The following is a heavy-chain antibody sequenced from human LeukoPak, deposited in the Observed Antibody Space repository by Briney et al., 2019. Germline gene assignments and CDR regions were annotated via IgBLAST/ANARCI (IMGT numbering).Heavy chain of an antibody. CDR2: IYYSGST. Sequence: PSETLSLTCTVSGDSISSSSYYWGWIRQPPGTGLEWIGSIYYSGSTYYNPSLKSRVTISVDTSKNQFSLKLSSVTAADTAVYYCARHSCSGGSCSPPTNPYHYYYYGMDVWGQGTTVTVSS. D-gene: IGHD2-15*01. J-gene: IGHJ6*02. V-gene: IGHV4-39*01. CDR3: ARHSCSGGSCSPPTNPYHYYYYGMDV. CDR1: GDSISSSSYY.